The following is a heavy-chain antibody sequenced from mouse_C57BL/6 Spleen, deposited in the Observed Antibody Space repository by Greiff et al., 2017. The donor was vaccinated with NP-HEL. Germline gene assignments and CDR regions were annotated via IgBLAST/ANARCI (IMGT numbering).Heavy chain of an antibody. CDR1: GYTFTSYW. CDR2: IYPSDSET. Sequence: VQLQQPGAELVRPGSSVKLSCKASGYTFTSYWMDWVKQRPGQGLEWIGNIYPSDSETHYNQKFKDKATLTVDKSSSTAYMQLSSLTSEDSAVYYCARRTVSGLFAYWGQGTLVTVSA. CDR3: ARRTVSGLFAY. J-gene: IGHJ3*01. V-gene: IGHV1-61*01.